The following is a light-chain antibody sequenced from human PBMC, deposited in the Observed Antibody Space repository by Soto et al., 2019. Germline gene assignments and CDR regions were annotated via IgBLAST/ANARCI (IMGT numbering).Light chain of an antibody. CDR1: SSDIGDYNF. CDR3: SSFTSSSTRGVV. J-gene: IGLJ2*01. CDR2: GVS. V-gene: IGLV2-14*01. Sequence: QSALTQPASVSGSPGQSITISCTGTSSDIGDYNFVSWYQQHPGKAPELMIYGVSNRPSGVSNRFSGSKSGNTASLTISGLQADDDADYYCSSFTSSSTRGVVFGGGTKLTVL.